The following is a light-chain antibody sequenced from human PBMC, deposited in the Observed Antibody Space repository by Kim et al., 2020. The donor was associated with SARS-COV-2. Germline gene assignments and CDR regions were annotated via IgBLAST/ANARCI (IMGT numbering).Light chain of an antibody. V-gene: IGKV1-27*01. CDR3: QKYNSVPFT. J-gene: IGKJ3*01. Sequence: DIQMTQSPSSLSASVGDRVTITCRASQGITNYLAWFQQRPGEVPHLLIYAASTLQSGVPSRLSGSGSGTDFTLTISSLQPEDVATYYCQKYNSVPFTFGPGTKVDIK. CDR2: AAS. CDR1: QGITNY.